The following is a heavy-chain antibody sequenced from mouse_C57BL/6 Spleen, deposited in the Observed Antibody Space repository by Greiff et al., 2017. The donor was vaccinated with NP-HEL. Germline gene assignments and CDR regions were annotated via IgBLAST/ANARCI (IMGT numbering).Heavy chain of an antibody. CDR2: INPNYGTT. CDR3: ARALITTVVEGFAY. V-gene: IGHV1-39*01. CDR1: GYSFTDYN. D-gene: IGHD1-1*01. J-gene: IGHJ3*01. Sequence: VQLKQSGPELVKPGASVKISCKASGYSFTDYNMNWVKQSNGKSLEWIGVINPNYGTTSYNQKFKGKATLTVDQSSSTAYMQLNSLTSEDAAVYYCARALITTVVEGFAYWGQGTLVTVSA.